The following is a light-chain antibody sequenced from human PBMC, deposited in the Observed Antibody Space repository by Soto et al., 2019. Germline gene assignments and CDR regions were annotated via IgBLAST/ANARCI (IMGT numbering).Light chain of an antibody. Sequence: QSVLTQPPSASGTPGQRVTISCSGSSSNIGSNFVYWYQHLPGTAPKLLMHTNNQRPSGVPDRFSGSKSGTSASLAISGLQSDDEADYYCAAWDNSLNGVAFGGGTKLTVL. CDR2: TNN. CDR1: SSNIGSNF. V-gene: IGLV1-44*01. CDR3: AAWDNSLNGVA. J-gene: IGLJ2*01.